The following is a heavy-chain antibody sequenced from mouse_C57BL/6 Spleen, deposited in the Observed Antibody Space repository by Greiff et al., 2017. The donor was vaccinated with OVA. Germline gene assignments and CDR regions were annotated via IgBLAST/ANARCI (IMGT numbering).Heavy chain of an antibody. CDR1: GFNIKDTY. J-gene: IGHJ1*03. Sequence: EVQLQQSVADLVWPGASVNLSCTASGFNIKDTYMHWVKQRPEQGLEWIGRIDPANVNIKYAPKFQGKATITADTSSNAAYLQLSSLTSEDTAIYYCAKSSRYFDVWGTGTTVTVSS. V-gene: IGHV14-3*01. D-gene: IGHD1-1*01. CDR2: IDPANVNI. CDR3: AKSSRYFDV.